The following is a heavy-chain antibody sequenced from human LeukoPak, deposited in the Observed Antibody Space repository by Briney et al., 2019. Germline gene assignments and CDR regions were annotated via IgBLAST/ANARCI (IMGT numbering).Heavy chain of an antibody. CDR1: GYTFTSYG. V-gene: IGHV1-18*01. J-gene: IGHJ6*03. CDR2: ISAYNGNT. Sequence: ASVKVSCKASGYTFTSYGISWVRQAPGQGLEWMGWISAYNGNTNYAQKLQGRVTMTTDTSTSTAYMELRSLRSDDTAVYYCARDGVLGAAGTTFYYYYMDVWGKGTTVTVSS. CDR3: ARDGVLGAAGTTFYYYYMDV. D-gene: IGHD6-13*01.